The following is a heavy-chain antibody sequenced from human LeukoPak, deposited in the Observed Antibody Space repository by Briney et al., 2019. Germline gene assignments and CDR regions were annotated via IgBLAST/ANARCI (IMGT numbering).Heavy chain of an antibody. CDR2: ISYDGSNK. J-gene: IGHJ6*03. D-gene: IGHD1-26*01. V-gene: IGHV3-30*14. CDR1: GFTFSSYA. CDR3: ARDWDSRVEGYYYMDV. Sequence: PGRSLRLSCAASGFTFSSYAMHWVRQAPGKGLEWVAVISYDGSNKYYADSVKGRFTISKDNSNNTLYLQMNSLRADDTAVYYCARDWDSRVEGYYYMDVWGKGTTVTVSS.